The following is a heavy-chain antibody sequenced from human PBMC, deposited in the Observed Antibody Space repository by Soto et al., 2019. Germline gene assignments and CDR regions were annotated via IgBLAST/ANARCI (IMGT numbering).Heavy chain of an antibody. CDR2: ISGSGGST. V-gene: IGHV3-23*01. D-gene: IGHD6-19*01. Sequence: EVQLLESGGGLVQPGGSLRLSCAASGFTFSSYAMSWVRQAPGKGLEWVSAISGSGGSTYYADSVKGRFTISRDNSKNTLYLQMNSLRAEDTAVYYCATPIAVAGTSYYGMDVWGQGTTVTASS. CDR3: ATPIAVAGTSYYGMDV. CDR1: GFTFSSYA. J-gene: IGHJ6*02.